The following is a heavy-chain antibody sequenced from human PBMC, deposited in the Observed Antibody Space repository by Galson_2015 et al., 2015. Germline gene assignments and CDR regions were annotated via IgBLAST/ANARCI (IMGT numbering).Heavy chain of an antibody. J-gene: IGHJ4*02. D-gene: IGHD3-10*01. Sequence: SLRLSCAASGFIFRNYWMVWVRQTPEKGLEWVAKIRYDGSQTFYVDSVKGRFTISRDNAENSLYLQMNSLRADDTAVYYCARDANLGGEFDYWGQGALVTVSS. V-gene: IGHV3-7*03. CDR2: IRYDGSQT. CDR1: GFIFRNYW. CDR3: ARDANLGGEFDY.